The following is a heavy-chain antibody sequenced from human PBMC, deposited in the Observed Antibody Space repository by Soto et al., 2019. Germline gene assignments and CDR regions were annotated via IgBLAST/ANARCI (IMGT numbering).Heavy chain of an antibody. V-gene: IGHV3-30-3*01. CDR1: GFTFSSYA. J-gene: IGHJ4*02. CDR3: ARDGVLHVLAGPGGIVGYFDY. D-gene: IGHD2-15*01. CDR2: ISYDGSNK. Sequence: QVQLVESGGGVVQPGRSLRLSCAASGFTFSSYAMHWVRQAPGKGLEWVAVISYDGSNKYYADSVKGRFTISRDNSKNTLYLQMNSLRAEDTAVYYCARDGVLHVLAGPGGIVGYFDYWGQGTLVTVSS.